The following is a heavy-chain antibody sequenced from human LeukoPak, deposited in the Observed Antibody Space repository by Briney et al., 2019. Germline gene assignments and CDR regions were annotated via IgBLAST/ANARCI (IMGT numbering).Heavy chain of an antibody. V-gene: IGHV1-18*01. CDR3: ARVDIVVVPAAIATGWFDP. Sequence: ASVKVSGKASGYTFTSYGISWVRQAPGQGLEWMGWISAYNGNTNYAQKLQGRVTMTTDTSTSTAYMELRSLRSDDTAVYYCARVDIVVVPAAIATGWFDPWGQGTLVTVSS. CDR2: ISAYNGNT. J-gene: IGHJ5*02. D-gene: IGHD2-2*02. CDR1: GYTFTSYG.